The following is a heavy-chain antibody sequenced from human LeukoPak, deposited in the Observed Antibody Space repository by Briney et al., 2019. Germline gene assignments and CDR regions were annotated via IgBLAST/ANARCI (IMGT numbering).Heavy chain of an antibody. J-gene: IGHJ4*02. CDR3: ARREQWLAPPYFDY. Sequence: SETLSLTCAVYGGSFSGYYWSWIRQPPGKGLEWIGEIYHSGSTNYNPSLKSRVTISVDKSKNQFSLKLSSVTAADTAVYYCARREQWLAPPYFDYWGQGTLVTVSS. V-gene: IGHV4-34*01. CDR2: IYHSGST. CDR1: GGSFSGYY. D-gene: IGHD6-19*01.